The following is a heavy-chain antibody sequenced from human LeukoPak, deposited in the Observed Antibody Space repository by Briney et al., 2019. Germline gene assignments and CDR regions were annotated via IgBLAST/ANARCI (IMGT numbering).Heavy chain of an antibody. V-gene: IGHV4-34*01. CDR3: ARGRVRYFDWLLSRYYFDY. Sequence: SETLSLTCAVYGGSFSGYYWSWIRQPPGKGLEWIGEINHSGSTNYNPSLKSRVTISVDTSKNQFSLKLSSVTAADTAVCYCARGRVRYFDWLLSRYYFDYWGQGTLVTVSS. CDR2: INHSGST. D-gene: IGHD3-9*01. CDR1: GGSFSGYY. J-gene: IGHJ4*02.